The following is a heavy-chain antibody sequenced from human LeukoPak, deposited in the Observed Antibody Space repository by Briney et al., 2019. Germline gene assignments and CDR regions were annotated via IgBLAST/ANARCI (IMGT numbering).Heavy chain of an antibody. J-gene: IGHJ6*04. CDR2: ISSSGSTI. V-gene: IGHV3-48*03. CDR3: AELGITMIGGV. Sequence: GGSQRLSCAASGFTFSNYAMSWVRQAPGKGLEWVSYISSSGSTIYYADSVKGRFTISRDNAKNSLYLQMNSLRAEDTAVYYCAELGITMIGGVWGKGTTVTISS. CDR1: GFTFSNYA. D-gene: IGHD3-10*02.